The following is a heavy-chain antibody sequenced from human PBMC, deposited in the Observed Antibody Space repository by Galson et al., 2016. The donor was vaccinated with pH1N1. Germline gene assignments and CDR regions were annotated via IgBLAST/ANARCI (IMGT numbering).Heavy chain of an antibody. CDR2: ISNSGST. CDR3: EHSGYSGYFYSMDV. D-gene: IGHD5-12*01. V-gene: IGHV4-39*07. Sequence: SETLSLTCTVSGGSISSSTYYWGWIRQPPGKGLEWIASISNSGSTYYKPSLKSRVTISVDTSKIRLSLKLSAVTAADTAVYYCEHSGYSGYFYSMDVWGKGTTVTVSS. CDR1: GGSISSSTYY. J-gene: IGHJ6*03.